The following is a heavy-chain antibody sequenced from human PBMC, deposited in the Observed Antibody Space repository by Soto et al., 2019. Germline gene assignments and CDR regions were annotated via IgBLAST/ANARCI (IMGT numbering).Heavy chain of an antibody. CDR2: ISGSGGST. CDR3: AKAPYGDYVGLRVDY. J-gene: IGHJ4*02. Sequence: GGSLRLSCAASGFTFSSYAMSWVRQAPGKGLEWVSAISGSGGSTYYADSVKGRFTISRDNSKNTLYLQMNSLRAEDTAVYYCAKAPYGDYVGLRVDYWGQGTLVTVSS. V-gene: IGHV3-23*01. D-gene: IGHD4-17*01. CDR1: GFTFSSYA.